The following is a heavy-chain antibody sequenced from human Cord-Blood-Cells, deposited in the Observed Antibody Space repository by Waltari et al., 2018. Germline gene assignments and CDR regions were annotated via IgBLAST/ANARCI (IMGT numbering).Heavy chain of an antibody. CDR1: GGTFSSYA. V-gene: IGHV1-69*01. J-gene: IGHJ6*02. CDR2: IIPIFGTA. CDR3: AIEGSKDYYYYYGMDV. Sequence: QVQLVQSGAEVKKPGSSVKVSCKASGGTFSSYATSWVRQAPGQGLEWMGGIIPIFGTANYAQKFQGRVTITADESTSTAYLELSSLRSEDTAVYYCAIEGSKDYYYYYGMDVCGQGTTVTVSS.